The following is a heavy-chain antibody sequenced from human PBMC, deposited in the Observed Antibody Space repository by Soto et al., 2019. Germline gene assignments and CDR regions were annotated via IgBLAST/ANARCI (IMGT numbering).Heavy chain of an antibody. J-gene: IGHJ4*02. CDR3: GRTYTWG. D-gene: IGHD1-26*01. Sequence: LQSGGGVVQPGESLRLSCAASGFSLRDHALSWVRQAPGGGLEWVSGISGSEDRTNYADFVRGRFIISKDRAKNTLYLDMSGLRVDDTAVYFCGRTYTWGWGQGTLVTVSS. CDR2: ISGSEDRT. V-gene: IGHV3-23*01. CDR1: GFSLRDHA.